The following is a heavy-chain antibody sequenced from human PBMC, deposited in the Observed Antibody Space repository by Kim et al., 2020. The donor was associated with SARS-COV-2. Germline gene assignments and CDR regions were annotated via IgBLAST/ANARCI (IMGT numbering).Heavy chain of an antibody. CDR1: GYTFTSYA. Sequence: ASVKVSCKASGYTFTSYAMHWVRQAPGQRLEWMGWINAGNGNTKYSQKFQGRVTITRDTSASTAYMELSSLRSEDTAVYYCARPAYYYDSSGYYPWRNNYFDYWGQGTLVTVSS. CDR3: ARPAYYYDSSGYYPWRNNYFDY. D-gene: IGHD3-22*01. V-gene: IGHV1-3*01. J-gene: IGHJ4*02. CDR2: INAGNGNT.